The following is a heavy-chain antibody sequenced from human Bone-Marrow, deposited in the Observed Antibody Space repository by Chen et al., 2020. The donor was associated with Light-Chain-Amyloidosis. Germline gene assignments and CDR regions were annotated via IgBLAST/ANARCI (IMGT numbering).Heavy chain of an antibody. Sequence: EVQLEQSGPEVKKPGESLKISCKGSGYTFPNYWIGWVRQMPGKGLEWMGVIYPDDSDARYSPSFECQVTISADKSITTASLQWRSLKASDTAMYYCARRRDGYNFDYWGQGTLVTVSS. CDR1: GYTFPNYW. V-gene: IGHV5-51*01. CDR2: IYPDDSDA. J-gene: IGHJ4*02. CDR3: ARRRDGYNFDY. D-gene: IGHD5-12*01.